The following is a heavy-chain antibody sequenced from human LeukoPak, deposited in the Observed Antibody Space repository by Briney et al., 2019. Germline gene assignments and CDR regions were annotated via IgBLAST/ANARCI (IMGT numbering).Heavy chain of an antibody. CDR3: ARSYCSTSSCNRLGYVDY. CDR2: IHYSGRT. V-gene: IGHV4-39*01. J-gene: IGHJ4*02. D-gene: IGHD2-2*01. CDR1: GGSINSGSYY. Sequence: SETLSLTCTVSGGSINSGSYYWGWVRQAPGKGLEWIGTIHYSGRTYYNPSLKSRVTIFVDTSKNQFSLNLNSVTAADTAVYYCARSYCSTSSCNRLGYVDYWGQGTLVTVSS.